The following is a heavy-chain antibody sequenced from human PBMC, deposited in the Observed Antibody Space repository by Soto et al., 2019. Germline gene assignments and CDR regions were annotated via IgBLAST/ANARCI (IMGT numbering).Heavy chain of an antibody. Sequence: SETLSLTCAVSGGSTSSGGYSWSWLRQPPGKGLEWIGYIYYSGSTNYNPSLKSRVTMSVDTPKNQFSLKLSSVTAADVALYYCARVSGSHYYGTDVWCQGTTVTVSS. J-gene: IGHJ6*02. CDR3: ARVSGSHYYGTDV. D-gene: IGHD1-26*01. CDR1: GGSTSSGGYS. V-gene: IGHV4-61*08. CDR2: IYYSGST.